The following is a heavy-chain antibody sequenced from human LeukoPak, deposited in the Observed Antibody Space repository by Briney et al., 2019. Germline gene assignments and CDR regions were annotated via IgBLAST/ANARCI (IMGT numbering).Heavy chain of an antibody. CDR1: GFTFDDYT. Sequence: GGSLRLSCAASGFTFDDYTMHWVRQAPGKGLEWVSLISWDGGSTYYADSVKGRFTISRDNSKNSLYLQMNSLRTEDTALYYCAKDMSRLVDYYYGMDVWGQGTTVTVSS. CDR2: ISWDGGST. CDR3: AKDMSRLVDYYYGMDV. V-gene: IGHV3-43*01. J-gene: IGHJ6*02. D-gene: IGHD3-16*01.